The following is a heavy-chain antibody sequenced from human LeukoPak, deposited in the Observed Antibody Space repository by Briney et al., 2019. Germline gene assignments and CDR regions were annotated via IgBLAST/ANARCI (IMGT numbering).Heavy chain of an antibody. J-gene: IGHJ4*02. CDR3: ARDSPGYGGYSY. CDR1: GFTFGRYW. Sequence: PGGSLRLSCTASGFTFGRYWMTRVRQAPGKGLEWVANIKEDGSAKYYVDSMKGRFTISRDNAKNSLYLQINSLRAEDTAVYYCARDSPGYGGYSYWGQGTLVTVSS. CDR2: IKEDGSAK. V-gene: IGHV3-7*04. D-gene: IGHD5-12*01.